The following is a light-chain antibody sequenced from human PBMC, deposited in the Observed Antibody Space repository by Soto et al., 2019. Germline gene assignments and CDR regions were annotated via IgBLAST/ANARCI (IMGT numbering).Light chain of an antibody. J-gene: IGLJ2*01. CDR1: SGYSNYK. Sequence: QLVLTQPPSASASLGASVTLTCTLSSGYSNYKVDWYQQRPGKGPRFVMRVGTGGIVGSKGDGIPDRFSVLGSGLNRYLTIKNIQEEDESDYHCGADHGSGINFVFVVFGGGTQVTVL. CDR3: GADHGSGINFVFVV. V-gene: IGLV9-49*01. CDR2: VGTGGIVG.